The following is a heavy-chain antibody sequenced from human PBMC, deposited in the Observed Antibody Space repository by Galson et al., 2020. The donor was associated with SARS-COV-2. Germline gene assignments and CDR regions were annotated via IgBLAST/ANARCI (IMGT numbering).Heavy chain of an antibody. CDR3: ARSLYKDYYDSSGSKDAFDI. CDR2: IYYSGGT. CDR1: GGSVNSGGYS. J-gene: IGHJ3*02. D-gene: IGHD3-22*01. Sequence: SETLSLTCAVSGGSVNSGGYSWSWIRQPPGKGLEWIGYIYYSGGTYYNPSLKSRVTISVDTSKNQLSLKLSSVTAAATAVYYCARSLYKDYYDSSGSKDAFDIWGQGTMVTVSS. V-gene: IGHV4-30-4*07.